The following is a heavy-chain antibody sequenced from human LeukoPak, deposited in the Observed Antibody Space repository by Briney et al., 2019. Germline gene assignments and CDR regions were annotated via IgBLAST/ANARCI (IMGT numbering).Heavy chain of an antibody. CDR3: ARGSITMMF. Sequence: SETLSLTCTVSGGPISSYYWSWIRQPPGKGLEWIGYIYYSGSTNYNPSLKSRVTISVDTSKNQFSLKLSSVTAADTAVYYCARGSITMMFWGQGTLVTVSS. J-gene: IGHJ4*02. CDR2: IYYSGST. V-gene: IGHV4-59*01. D-gene: IGHD3-22*01. CDR1: GGPISSYY.